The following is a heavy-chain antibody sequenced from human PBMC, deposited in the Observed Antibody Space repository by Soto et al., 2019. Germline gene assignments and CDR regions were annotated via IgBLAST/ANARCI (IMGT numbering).Heavy chain of an antibody. V-gene: IGHV4-34*01. CDR3: ARGIRYFPI. CDR1: GGTFGGYY. CDR2: INREGTT. J-gene: IGHJ3*02. Sequence: QVQIEHWGAGLLKASETLSLTCAVSGGTFGGYYWSWIRQSAGKGLEWIGEINREGTTYYNPSLRSRLSMSIDTAKNRFSLTVTSVTAADTAVYYCARGIRYFPIWGQGTVVSVS. D-gene: IGHD3-9*01.